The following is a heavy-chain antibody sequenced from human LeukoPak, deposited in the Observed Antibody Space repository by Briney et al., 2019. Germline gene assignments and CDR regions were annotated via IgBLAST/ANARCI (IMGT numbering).Heavy chain of an antibody. D-gene: IGHD2-2*01. CDR3: ARGFTSWPQGPYHFDY. J-gene: IGHJ4*02. CDR1: GFTFSDYA. Sequence: GGTLRLSCAVSGFTFSDYAMHWVRQAPGKGLEWVASIQSNGNEKYSSDSLKGRFTISRDNSKNTLYLQMNTLRPEDTAVFYCARGFTSWPQGPYHFDYWGQGILITASS. CDR2: IQSNGNEK. V-gene: IGHV3-30*02.